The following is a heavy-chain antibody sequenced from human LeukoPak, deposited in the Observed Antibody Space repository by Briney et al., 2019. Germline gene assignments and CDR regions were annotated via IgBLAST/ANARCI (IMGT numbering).Heavy chain of an antibody. CDR1: GFTLSSYA. CDR3: ASSQGRGWLDY. V-gene: IGHV3-23*01. J-gene: IGHJ4*02. Sequence: GGSLRLSCAASGFTLSSYAMSWVRQAPGKGLEWVSAISGTGGSTYYADSVKGRFTISRDNSKNTLYLQMNSLRAEDTAVYYCASSQGRGWLDYWGQGTLVTVSS. CDR2: ISGTGGST. D-gene: IGHD6-19*01.